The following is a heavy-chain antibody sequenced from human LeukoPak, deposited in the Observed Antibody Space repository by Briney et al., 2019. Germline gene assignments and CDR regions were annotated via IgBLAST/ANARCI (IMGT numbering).Heavy chain of an antibody. Sequence: SETLSLTCAVYGGSFSGYYWSWIRQPPGNGLEWIGEINHSGSTNYNPSLKSRVTISVDTSKNQFSLKLSSVTAADTAVYYCARGGYSYGMHYWGQGTLVTVSS. D-gene: IGHD5-18*01. J-gene: IGHJ4*02. CDR3: ARGGYSYGMHY. CDR1: GGSFSGYY. CDR2: INHSGST. V-gene: IGHV4-34*01.